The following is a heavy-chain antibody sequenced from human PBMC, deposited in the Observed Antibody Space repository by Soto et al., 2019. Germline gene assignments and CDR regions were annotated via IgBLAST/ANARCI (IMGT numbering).Heavy chain of an antibody. Sequence: SETLSLTCTVSGGSISSYYWGWIRQPPGKGLEWIGYIYYSGSTNYNPSLKSRVTISVDTSKNQFSLKLSSVTAADTAVYYCARVAYGGKEYGMDVWGQGTTVTVSS. CDR2: IYYSGST. D-gene: IGHD4-17*01. J-gene: IGHJ6*02. V-gene: IGHV4-59*01. CDR1: GGSISSYY. CDR3: ARVAYGGKEYGMDV.